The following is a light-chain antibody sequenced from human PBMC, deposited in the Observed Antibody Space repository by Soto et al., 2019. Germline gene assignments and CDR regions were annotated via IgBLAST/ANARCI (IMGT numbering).Light chain of an antibody. Sequence: DIQMTQSPSTLSASVGDRVTITFRASQSISTWLAWYQQKPGKAPKLLIYDASSLESGVPSRLSGSGSGTEFTLPIRSLQPEDFASYYCQQYNSYSTFGQGTKVDIK. CDR1: QSISTW. CDR2: DAS. V-gene: IGKV1-5*01. CDR3: QQYNSYST. J-gene: IGKJ1*01.